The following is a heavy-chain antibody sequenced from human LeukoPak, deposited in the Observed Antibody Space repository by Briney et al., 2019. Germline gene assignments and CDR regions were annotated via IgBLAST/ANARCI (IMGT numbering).Heavy chain of an antibody. Sequence: PGGSLRLSCVGSGFTFRGHAMHWVRQAPGKGLEWVALISYDGGKKYHADSVKGRFTISRDNSKNTLYLQMNSLRAEDTAVYYCARDHYDILTGSNDAFDIWGQGTLVTVSS. J-gene: IGHJ3*02. CDR3: ARDHYDILTGSNDAFDI. D-gene: IGHD3-9*01. CDR1: GFTFRGHA. V-gene: IGHV3-30*04. CDR2: ISYDGGKK.